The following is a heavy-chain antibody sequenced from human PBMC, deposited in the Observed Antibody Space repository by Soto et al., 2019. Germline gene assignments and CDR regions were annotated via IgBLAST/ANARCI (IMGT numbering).Heavy chain of an antibody. D-gene: IGHD2-8*01. V-gene: IGHV3-30-3*01. CDR2: ISYDGSNK. CDR3: AREANGVWDPAAPVDY. J-gene: IGHJ4*02. CDR1: GFTFSSYA. Sequence: GGSLRLSCAASGFTFSSYAMHWVRQAPGKGLEWVAVISYDGSNKYYADSVKGRFTISRDNSKNTLYLQMNSLRAEDTAVYYCAREANGVWDPAAPVDYWGQGTLVTVSS.